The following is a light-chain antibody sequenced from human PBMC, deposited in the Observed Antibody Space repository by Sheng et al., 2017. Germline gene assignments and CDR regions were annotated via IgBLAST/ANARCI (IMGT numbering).Light chain of an antibody. CDR3: HHYGSSLHS. Sequence: DIQMTQSPSSVSASVGDRVTSTCRARQGISSWLAWYQQKPGKAPKFLIYAASSLQSGVPSRFSGSGSGTDFTLTISSLQPEDFAVYYCHHYGSSLHSFGQGTKLEIK. J-gene: IGKJ2*03. CDR1: QGISSW. CDR2: AAS. V-gene: IGKV1D-16*02.